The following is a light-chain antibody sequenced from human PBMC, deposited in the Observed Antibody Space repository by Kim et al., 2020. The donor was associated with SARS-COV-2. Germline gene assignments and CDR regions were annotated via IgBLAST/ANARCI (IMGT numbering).Light chain of an antibody. V-gene: IGKV3-20*01. CDR3: QRYGSAPRT. Sequence: EIVLTQSPGTLSLSPGEKATLSCRASQIVSSSFLAWYQQKPGQAPRLLIYGASSWATGIPDRFSGSGSGTDFTLTISSVEPEDSAVYYCQRYGSAPRTFGQGTKVDIK. CDR2: GAS. CDR1: QIVSSSF. J-gene: IGKJ1*01.